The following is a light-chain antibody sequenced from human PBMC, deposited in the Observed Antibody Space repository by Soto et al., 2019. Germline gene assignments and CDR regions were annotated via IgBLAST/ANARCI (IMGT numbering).Light chain of an antibody. CDR3: QQYGNPPAT. Sequence: EIVLTQSPGTLSLSPGERATLSCRASQSVYSNYLAWYQQKPGQTPRLLIYGASSRATGIPDRFSGSGSGTDFNLTISRLEPEDFAMYYCQQYGNPPATFGGGTKVQI. J-gene: IGKJ4*01. CDR1: QSVYSNY. CDR2: GAS. V-gene: IGKV3-20*01.